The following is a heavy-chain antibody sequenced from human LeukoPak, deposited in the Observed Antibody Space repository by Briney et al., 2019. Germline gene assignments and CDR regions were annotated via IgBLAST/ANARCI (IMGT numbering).Heavy chain of an antibody. CDR2: INYSGST. Sequence: SETLSLTCAVYGGSFSGYYWSWIRHPPGKGLEWIGEINYSGSTNHNPSLKSRVTISVDTSKNQFSLKLSSVTAADTAVYYCARGGYCSGGSSRNFYYWGEGTLVTVSS. CDR1: GGSFSGYY. D-gene: IGHD2-15*01. V-gene: IGHV4-34*01. CDR3: ARGGYCSGGSSRNFYY. J-gene: IGHJ4*02.